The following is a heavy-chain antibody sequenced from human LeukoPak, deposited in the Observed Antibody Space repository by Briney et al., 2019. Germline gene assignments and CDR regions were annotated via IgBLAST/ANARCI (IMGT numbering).Heavy chain of an antibody. V-gene: IGHV4-59*01. CDR3: ARGFDSKSTYFDY. D-gene: IGHD5-12*01. CDR1: GGSISSYY. Sequence: SETLSLSCTVSGGSISSYYWNWIRQSPGKGLEWIGYISYSGSTNYNPSLKSRVTISLDTSKNQFSLKVRSVTAADTAVYYCARGFDSKSTYFDYWGQGTLVTVSS. J-gene: IGHJ4*02. CDR2: ISYSGST.